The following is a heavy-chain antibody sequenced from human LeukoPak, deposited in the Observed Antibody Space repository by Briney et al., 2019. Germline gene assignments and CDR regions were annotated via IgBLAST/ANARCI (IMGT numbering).Heavy chain of an antibody. CDR1: GYSISSGYY. V-gene: IGHV4-38-2*02. D-gene: IGHD6-19*01. CDR3: ARDPGRIAVAGS. CDR2: IYHSGST. Sequence: PSETLSLTRAVSGYSISSGYYWGWIRQPPGKGLEWIGSIYHSGSTYYNPSLKSRVTISVDTSKNQFSLKLSSVTAADTAVYYCARDPGRIAVAGSWGQGTLVTVSS. J-gene: IGHJ5*02.